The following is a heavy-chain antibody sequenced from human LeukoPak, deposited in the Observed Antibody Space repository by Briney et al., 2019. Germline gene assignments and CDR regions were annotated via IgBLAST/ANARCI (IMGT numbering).Heavy chain of an antibody. D-gene: IGHD5-24*01. Sequence: SETLSLTCAVYGGSFSGYYWSWIRQPPGKGLEWIGEINHSGSTNYNPXLKSRVTISVDTSKNQFSLKLSSVTAADTAVYYCARAGEMATIKYYFDYWGQGTLVTVSS. V-gene: IGHV4-34*01. J-gene: IGHJ4*02. CDR1: GGSFSGYY. CDR2: INHSGST. CDR3: ARAGEMATIKYYFDY.